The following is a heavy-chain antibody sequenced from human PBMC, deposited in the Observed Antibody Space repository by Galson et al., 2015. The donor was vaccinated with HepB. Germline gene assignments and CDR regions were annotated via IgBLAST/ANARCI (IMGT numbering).Heavy chain of an antibody. CDR2: IEPGDSYT. D-gene: IGHD2-21*02. Sequence: QSGAEVKKPGESLRISCKASGYSFTAYWITWVRQKPGKGPECMGRIEPGDSYTNYSPSFQGHVTISVDKSIDTAYLQWSSLKASDTAMYYCARLGDSGFYGALDIWGQGTMVTVSS. J-gene: IGHJ3*02. CDR1: GYSFTAYW. CDR3: ARLGDSGFYGALDI. V-gene: IGHV5-10-1*01.